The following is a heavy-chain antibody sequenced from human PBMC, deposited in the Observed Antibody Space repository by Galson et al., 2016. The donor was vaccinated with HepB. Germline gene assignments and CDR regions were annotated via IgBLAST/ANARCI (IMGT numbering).Heavy chain of an antibody. J-gene: IGHJ4*02. CDR1: GFTVGNNY. Sequence: SLRLSCAASGFTVGNNYMSWVRQAPGKGPEWVSVIYSGGSTSYADSVKGRFTISRDGSKNTVYFQMNNLRTEETAVYFCAREPGALASFRGVWGQGALVIVSS. V-gene: IGHV3-66*02. D-gene: IGHD3-16*01. CDR2: IYSGGST. CDR3: AREPGALASFRGV.